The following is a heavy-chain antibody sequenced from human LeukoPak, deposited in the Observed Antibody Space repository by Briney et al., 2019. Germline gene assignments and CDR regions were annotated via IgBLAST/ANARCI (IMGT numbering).Heavy chain of an antibody. CDR1: GGSFSGYY. D-gene: IGHD6-13*01. V-gene: IGHV4-34*01. Sequence: PSETLSLTCAVYGGSFSGYYWSWIRQPPGKGLEWIGEINHSGSTNYNPSLKSRVTISVDTSKNQFSLKLTSVTAADTAVYYCARYWGKAAAVGYWGQGTLVTVSS. J-gene: IGHJ4*02. CDR3: ARYWGKAAAVGY. CDR2: INHSGST.